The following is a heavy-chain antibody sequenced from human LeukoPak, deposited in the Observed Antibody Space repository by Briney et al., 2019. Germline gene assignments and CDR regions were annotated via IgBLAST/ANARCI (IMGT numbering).Heavy chain of an antibody. CDR2: ISGTGGTT. V-gene: IGHV3-23*01. D-gene: IGHD1-26*01. Sequence: PGGSLRLSCAASGFTFSSNAMCWVRQAPGKGLEWVSLISGTGGTTYYADSVKGRLTISRDNSKNTLYLQMNSLRVEDTAVYYCAKDAYSGSYFDYWGQGILVTVSS. CDR1: GFTFSSNA. J-gene: IGHJ4*01. CDR3: AKDAYSGSYFDY.